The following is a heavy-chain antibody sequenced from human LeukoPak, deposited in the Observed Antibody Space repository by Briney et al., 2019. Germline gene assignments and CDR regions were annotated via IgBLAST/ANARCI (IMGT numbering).Heavy chain of an antibody. CDR1: GFTFNSYS. Sequence: SGGSLRLSCAASGFTFNSYSMCWVRQAPGKGLEWLSYITSSSNTIYYTDSVKGRFTISRDNAQNSLYLQMNSLRAEDTAVYYCAKINKPSIAARYYFDYWGQGTLVTVSS. J-gene: IGHJ4*02. V-gene: IGHV3-48*01. D-gene: IGHD6-6*01. CDR3: AKINKPSIAARYYFDY. CDR2: ITSSSNTI.